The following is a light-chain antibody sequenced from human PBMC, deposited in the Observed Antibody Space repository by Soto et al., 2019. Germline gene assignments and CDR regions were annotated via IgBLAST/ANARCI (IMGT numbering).Light chain of an antibody. J-gene: IGKJ1*01. CDR2: AAS. V-gene: IGKV1-6*01. CDR3: LQECRYPRT. CDR1: QYIRND. Sequence: AIQMTQSPSSLSTSVGDRVTITCRASQYIRNDLGWYQQKPGKAPRLLIYAASTLQTGVPYRFSGRGSGTDFTLTISSLQADDCAAYYCLQECRYPRTFGQVTKVEIK.